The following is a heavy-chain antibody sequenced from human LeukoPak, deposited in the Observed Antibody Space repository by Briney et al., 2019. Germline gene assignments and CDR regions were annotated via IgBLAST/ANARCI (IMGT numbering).Heavy chain of an antibody. Sequence: GGSLRLSCAASGFTFSNYAMSWVRQAPGKGLEWVSSISGSGGSAYDADSVKGRFTISRDNSKNTLFLQMHSLRAEDTAVYYCAKATTVFSFDYWGQGTLVTVSS. CDR2: ISGSGGSA. J-gene: IGHJ4*02. V-gene: IGHV3-23*01. D-gene: IGHD4-17*01. CDR1: GFTFSNYA. CDR3: AKATTVFSFDY.